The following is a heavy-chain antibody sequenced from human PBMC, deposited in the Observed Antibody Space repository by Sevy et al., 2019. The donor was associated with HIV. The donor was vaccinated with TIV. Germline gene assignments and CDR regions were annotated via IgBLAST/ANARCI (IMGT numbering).Heavy chain of an antibody. CDR1: GFTCSNYA. V-gene: IGHV3-23*01. J-gene: IGHJ4*02. CDR2: ISGSGGSGTKT. Sequence: GGSLRLSCAASGFTCSNYAMNWVRQAPGKGLEWVSGISGSGGSGTKTNYADSVKGRFTISRDDSKNSLFLQLNSLRAEDTAIYYCARKYDSSGYFDYWGQGTLVTVSS. D-gene: IGHD3-22*01. CDR3: ARKYDSSGYFDY.